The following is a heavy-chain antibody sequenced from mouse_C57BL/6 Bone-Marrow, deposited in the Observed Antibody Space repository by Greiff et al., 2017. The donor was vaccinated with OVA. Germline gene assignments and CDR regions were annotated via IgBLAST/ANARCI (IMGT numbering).Heavy chain of an antibody. CDR1: GFTFSDYY. Sequence: EVQGVESGGGLVQPGGSLKLSCAASGFTFSDYYMYWVRQTPEKRLEWVAYISNGGGSTYYPDTVKGRFTISRDNAKNTLYLQMSRLKSEDTAMYYCARQIYDGYFYAMDYWGQGTSVTVSS. D-gene: IGHD2-3*01. J-gene: IGHJ4*01. V-gene: IGHV5-12*01. CDR3: ARQIYDGYFYAMDY. CDR2: ISNGGGST.